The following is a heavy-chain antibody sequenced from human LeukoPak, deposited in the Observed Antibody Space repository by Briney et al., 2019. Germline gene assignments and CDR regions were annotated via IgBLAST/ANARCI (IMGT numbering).Heavy chain of an antibody. J-gene: IGHJ5*02. V-gene: IGHV3-21*01. CDR2: ISGSSSYI. CDR3: XXXXXXXXGTTYNWFDP. D-gene: IGHD1-1*01. CDR1: GFTFSSYS. Sequence: GGSLRLSCAASGFTFSSYSMNWIRQAPGKGLEWVSSISGSSSYIYYADSVKGRFTISRANAKNSLYLQMNSLRAEDTAVYYCXXXXXXXXGTTYNWFDPWGQGTLVTVSS.